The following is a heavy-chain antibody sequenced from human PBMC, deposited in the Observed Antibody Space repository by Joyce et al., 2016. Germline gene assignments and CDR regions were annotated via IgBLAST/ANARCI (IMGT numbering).Heavy chain of an antibody. D-gene: IGHD2-2*01. CDR3: AKGQSPVVPAEIDDY. CDR2: TSYDGSYK. J-gene: IGHJ4*02. Sequence: QVQLVESGGGVVQPGRSLRLSCSASVFTFNKYGMHWVRQAPGKGLEWVAVTSYDGSYKYYADSVKGRFTISRDNSKNTLFLQMNSLRAEDTAVYYCAKGQSPVVPAEIDDYWGQGTLVTVSS. CDR1: VFTFNKYG. V-gene: IGHV3-30*18.